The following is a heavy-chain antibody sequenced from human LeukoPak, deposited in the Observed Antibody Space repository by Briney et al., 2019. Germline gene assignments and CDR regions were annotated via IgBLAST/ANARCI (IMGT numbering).Heavy chain of an antibody. CDR1: GFTFSSYW. D-gene: IGHD2-2*02. Sequence: GGSLRLSCAASGFTFSSYWMHWVRQAPGKGLVWVSRINTDGSSTSYADSVKGRFTISRDNAKNTLYLQMNSLRAEDTAVYYCARVPAAILWVDAFDIWGQGTMVTVSS. V-gene: IGHV3-74*01. CDR2: INTDGSST. CDR3: ARVPAAILWVDAFDI. J-gene: IGHJ3*02.